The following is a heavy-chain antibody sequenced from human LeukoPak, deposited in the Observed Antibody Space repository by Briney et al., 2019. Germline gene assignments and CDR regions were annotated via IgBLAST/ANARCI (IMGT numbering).Heavy chain of an antibody. D-gene: IGHD2-15*01. CDR3: ATCSGGSCYYFDY. J-gene: IGHJ4*02. CDR1: GFTFSSYG. Sequence: GGSLRLSCAASGFTFSSYGMHWVRQAPGKGLEWVAVISYDGSNKYYADSVKGRFTISRDNSKNTLYLQMNSLRAEDTAVYYRATCSGGSCYYFDYWGQGTLVTVSS. CDR2: ISYDGSNK. V-gene: IGHV3-30*03.